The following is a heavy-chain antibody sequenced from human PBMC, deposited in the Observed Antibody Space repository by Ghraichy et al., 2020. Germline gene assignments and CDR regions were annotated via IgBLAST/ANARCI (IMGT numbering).Heavy chain of an antibody. CDR3: ARGPTFYYGVDV. CDR2: LYHSGSF. J-gene: IGHJ6*02. CDR1: GGSISSHY. D-gene: IGHD2-15*01. Sequence: SETLSLTCSVSGGSISSHYWSWIRQPAGKGLEYIGRLYHSGSFNYNPSLKSRVTLSVDTSKNQFSLKLNSVTAADTAVYYCARGPTFYYGVDVWGRGTTVTVSS. V-gene: IGHV4-4*07.